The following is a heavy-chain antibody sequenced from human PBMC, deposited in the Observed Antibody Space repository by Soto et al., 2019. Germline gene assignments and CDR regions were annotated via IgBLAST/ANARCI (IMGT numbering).Heavy chain of an antibody. CDR2: IYPGDSDT. J-gene: IGHJ6*02. CDR3: ARGDSSSWSIYYYYGMDV. CDR1: GYSFTSYW. D-gene: IGHD6-13*01. V-gene: IGHV5-51*01. Sequence: GESLKISCKGSGYSFTSYWIGWVRQMPGKGLEWMGIIYPGDSDTRYSPSFQGQVTISADKSISTAYLQWSSLKASDTAMYYCARGDSSSWSIYYYYGMDVWGQGTTVTVSS.